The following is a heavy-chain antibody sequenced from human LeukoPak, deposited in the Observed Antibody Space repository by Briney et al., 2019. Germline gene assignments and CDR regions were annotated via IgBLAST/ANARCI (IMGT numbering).Heavy chain of an antibody. D-gene: IGHD6-13*01. CDR1: GFTFSSYN. J-gene: IGHJ4*02. CDR3: ARGRRRLAAPGATPPAPYFDY. V-gene: IGHV3-21*01. CDR2: ISSSSNYI. Sequence: GGSLRLSCAASGFTFSSYNMNWVRQAPGKGLEWVSSISSSSNYIYYADSVKGRFTISRDNAKNSLYLQMNSLRADDTAVYYCARGRRRLAAPGATPPAPYFDYWGQGTLVTVSS.